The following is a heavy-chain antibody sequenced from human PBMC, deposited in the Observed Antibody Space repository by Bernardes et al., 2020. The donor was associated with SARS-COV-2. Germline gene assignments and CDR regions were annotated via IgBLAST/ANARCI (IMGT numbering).Heavy chain of an antibody. CDR1: GFTFSSYG. J-gene: IGHJ6*02. CDR2: ISYDGSNK. Sequence: GGSLRLSCAASGFTFSSYGMHWVRQAPGKGLEWVAVISYDGSNKYYADSVKGRFTISRDNSKNTLYLQMNSLRAEDTAVYYCAKDGEGYSYGGSYYYYGMDVWGQGTTVTVSS. D-gene: IGHD5-18*01. CDR3: AKDGEGYSYGGSYYYYGMDV. V-gene: IGHV3-30*18.